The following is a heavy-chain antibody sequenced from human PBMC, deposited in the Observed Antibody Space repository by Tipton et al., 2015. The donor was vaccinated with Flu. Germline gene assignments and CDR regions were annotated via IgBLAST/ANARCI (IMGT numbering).Heavy chain of an antibody. CDR3: ARHTGDSVRGVIDY. CDR2: IYHSGST. CDR1: GGSVGSPYY. Sequence: LRLSCSVSGGSVGSPYYWGWVRQPPGKGLEWIGTIYHSGSTYYNPSLKSRLTMSVDTSKNQFSLKLSSVTAADTAVYYCARHTGDSVRGVIDYWGQGTLVTVSS. J-gene: IGHJ4*02. D-gene: IGHD3-10*02. V-gene: IGHV4-38-2*01.